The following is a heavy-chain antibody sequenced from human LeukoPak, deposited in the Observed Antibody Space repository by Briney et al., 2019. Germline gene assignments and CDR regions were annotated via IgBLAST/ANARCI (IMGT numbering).Heavy chain of an antibody. D-gene: IGHD3-22*01. CDR3: ARGPYDSSGYQPYYYYYYGMDV. CDR2: IKQDGSEK. J-gene: IGHJ6*02. CDR1: GFTSSSYW. V-gene: IGHV3-7*01. Sequence: PGGSLRLSCAASGFTSSSYWMSWVRQAPGKGLEWVANIKQDGSEKYYVDSVKGRFTISRDNAKNSLYLQMNSLRAEDTAVYYCARGPYDSSGYQPYYYYYYGMDVWGQGTTVTVSS.